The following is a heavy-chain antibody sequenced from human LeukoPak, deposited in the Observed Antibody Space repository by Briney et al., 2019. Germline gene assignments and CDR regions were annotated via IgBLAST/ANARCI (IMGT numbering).Heavy chain of an antibody. CDR2: ISYDGSNK. V-gene: IGHV3-30-3*01. D-gene: IGHD3-10*01. CDR1: GFTFSNNV. J-gene: IGHJ6*02. Sequence: PGGSLRLSCAASGFTFSNNVIHWVRQAPGKGLEWVAMISYDGSNKYYADSVKGRFTISRDNSKDTLYLQMNSLETEDTAVYYCAKDYYGSGSSSCGMDVWGQGTTVTVSS. CDR3: AKDYYGSGSSSCGMDV.